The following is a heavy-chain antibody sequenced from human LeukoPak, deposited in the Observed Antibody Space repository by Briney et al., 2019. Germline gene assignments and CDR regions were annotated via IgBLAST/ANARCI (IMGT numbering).Heavy chain of an antibody. V-gene: IGHV3-49*04. CDR1: GFTFGDYA. D-gene: IGHD2-2*01. Sequence: GGSLRLSCTASGFTFGDYAMSWVRQAPGKGLEWVGFIRSKAYGGTTEYAASVKGRFTISRDDSKSIAYLQMSSLKTEDTAVYYCTRAGYCSSTSCSPLLWGQGTLVTVSS. CDR3: TRAGYCSSTSCSPLL. J-gene: IGHJ4*02. CDR2: IRSKAYGGTT.